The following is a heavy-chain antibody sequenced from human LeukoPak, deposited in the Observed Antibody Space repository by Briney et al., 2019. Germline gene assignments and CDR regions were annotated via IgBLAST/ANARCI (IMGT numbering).Heavy chain of an antibody. D-gene: IGHD1-26*01. V-gene: IGHV4-34*01. J-gene: IGHJ6*03. CDR3: ARALMGAAIYYYYYMGV. CDR2: INHSGST. Sequence: SETLSLTCAVYGGSFSGYYWSWIRQPPGKGLEWIGEINHSGSTNYNPSLKSRVTISVDTSKNQFSLKLSSVTAADTAVYYCARALMGAAIYYYYYMGVWGKGTTVTISS. CDR1: GGSFSGYY.